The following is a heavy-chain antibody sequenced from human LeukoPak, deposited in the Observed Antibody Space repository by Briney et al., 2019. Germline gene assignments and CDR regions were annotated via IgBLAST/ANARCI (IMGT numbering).Heavy chain of an antibody. CDR2: IYYSGST. V-gene: IGHV4-59*01. CDR3: ARSKGDY. CDR1: GGPISSYY. J-gene: IGHJ4*02. Sequence: SETLSLTCTVCGGPISSYYWSWIRQPPGKGLEWIAYIYYSGSTNYNPSLKSRVTISVDTSKNQFSLKLSSVTAADTAVYYCARSKGDYWGQGTLVTVSS.